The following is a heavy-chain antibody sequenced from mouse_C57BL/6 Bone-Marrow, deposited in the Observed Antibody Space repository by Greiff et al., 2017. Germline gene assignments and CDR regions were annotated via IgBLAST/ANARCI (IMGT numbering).Heavy chain of an antibody. CDR2: IWTGGGT. CDR3: ARKGYYGSSYVDWYFDV. CDR1: GFSLTSYA. V-gene: IGHV2-9-1*01. D-gene: IGHD1-1*01. J-gene: IGHJ1*03. Sequence: QVTLKVSGPGLVAPSPSLSITCTVSGFSLTSYALSWVRQPPGKGLEWLGVIWTGGGTNYNSALKSRLSISKDNSKSQVFLKMNSLQTDDTARYYCARKGYYGSSYVDWYFDVWGTGTTVTVSS.